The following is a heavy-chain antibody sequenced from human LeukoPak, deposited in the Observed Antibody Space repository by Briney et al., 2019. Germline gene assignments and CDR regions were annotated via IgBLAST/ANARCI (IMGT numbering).Heavy chain of an antibody. J-gene: IGHJ4*02. CDR2: INHSGST. Sequence: PSETLSLTCAVYGGSFSGYYWSWIRQPPGKGLEWIGEINHSGSTNYNPSLKSRVTISVDTSKNQFSLKLSSVIAADTAVYYCAGESLRGASSGWYRKPADYWGQGTLVTVSS. CDR3: AGESLRGASSGWYRKPADY. D-gene: IGHD6-19*01. CDR1: GGSFSGYY. V-gene: IGHV4-34*01.